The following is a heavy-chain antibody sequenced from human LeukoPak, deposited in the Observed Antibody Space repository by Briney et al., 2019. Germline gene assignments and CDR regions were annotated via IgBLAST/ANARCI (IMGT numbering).Heavy chain of an antibody. D-gene: IGHD1-14*01. Sequence: SETLSLTCTVSGGSISNYFWSWIRQPPGKGLECIGYIYYSETTNYNPSFKSRVTVSVDTSKNQFSLKLSSVTAADTAVYYCARFPGGAEYRHYYYMDVWGKGTTVTVSS. CDR3: ARFPGGAEYRHYYYMDV. CDR1: GGSISNYF. J-gene: IGHJ6*03. V-gene: IGHV4-59*01. CDR2: IYYSETT.